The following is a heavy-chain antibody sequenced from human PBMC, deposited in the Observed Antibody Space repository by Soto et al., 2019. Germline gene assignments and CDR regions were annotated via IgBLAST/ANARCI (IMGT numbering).Heavy chain of an antibody. V-gene: IGHV4-34*01. Sequence: SETLSLTFGVYGGPFSGYYWTWIRQPPGKGLEWIGEINHSGSTNYNPSLRSRVTISVDTSKNQFSLKLSSVTAADTAVYYCARGLYPRGDGSGSYYNLFAFDIWGQGTMVT. J-gene: IGHJ3*02. CDR1: GGPFSGYY. D-gene: IGHD3-10*01. CDR2: INHSGST. CDR3: ARGLYPRGDGSGSYYNLFAFDI.